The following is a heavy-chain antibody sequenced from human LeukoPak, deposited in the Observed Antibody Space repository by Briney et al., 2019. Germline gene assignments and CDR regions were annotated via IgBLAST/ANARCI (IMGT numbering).Heavy chain of an antibody. Sequence: GGSLRLSCAASGFNFRSHWMSWLRRTPVKGLEWVANIKQDGSEKYYVDSVKGRFTISRDNAQDSLYLQMNNLRAEDTAVYYCAREVVPGTPSWFDPWGQGILVTVSS. D-gene: IGHD6-19*01. CDR2: IKQDGSEK. V-gene: IGHV3-7*01. CDR3: AREVVPGTPSWFDP. J-gene: IGHJ5*02. CDR1: GFNFRSHW.